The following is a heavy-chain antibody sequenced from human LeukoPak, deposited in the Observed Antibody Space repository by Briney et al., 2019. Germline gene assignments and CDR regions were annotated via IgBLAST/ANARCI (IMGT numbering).Heavy chain of an antibody. Sequence: PGGSLRLSCGASGFTFSSYWMNWVRQAPGKGLVWVSYISSSGSTIYYADSVKGRFTISRDNAKNSLYLQMNSLRAEDTAVYYCARGIQLWLLGGNFDYWGQGTLVTVSS. CDR3: ARGIQLWLLGGNFDY. V-gene: IGHV3-48*04. D-gene: IGHD5-18*01. CDR1: GFTFSSYW. J-gene: IGHJ4*02. CDR2: ISSSGSTI.